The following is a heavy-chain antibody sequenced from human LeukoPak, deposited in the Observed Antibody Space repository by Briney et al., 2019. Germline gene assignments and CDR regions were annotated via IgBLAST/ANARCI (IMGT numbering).Heavy chain of an antibody. D-gene: IGHD3-3*01. CDR1: GFTFSSYE. CDR3: ARMSYDFWSGYYAWGYYFDY. V-gene: IGHV3-48*03. CDR2: ISSSGSTI. Sequence: PGGSLRLSCAASGFTFSSYEMNWVRQAPGKGLERVSYISSSGSTIYYADSVKGRFTISRDNAKNSLYLQMNSLRAEDTALYYCARMSYDFWSGYYAWGYYFDYWGQGTLVTVSS. J-gene: IGHJ4*02.